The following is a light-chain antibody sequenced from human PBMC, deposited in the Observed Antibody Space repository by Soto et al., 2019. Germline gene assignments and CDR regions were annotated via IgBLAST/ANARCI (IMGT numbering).Light chain of an antibody. J-gene: IGKJ2*01. V-gene: IGKV1-5*03. CDR2: KAS. Sequence: DIQMTQSPSTLSASVGDRVTITCRASQSISSWLAWYQQKPGKAPKVLIYKASSLESGVPSRFSSSGSGTEFTLTISSLQPDDCATYYCQQYHSLNTFGQGTKLEI. CDR1: QSISSW. CDR3: QQYHSLNT.